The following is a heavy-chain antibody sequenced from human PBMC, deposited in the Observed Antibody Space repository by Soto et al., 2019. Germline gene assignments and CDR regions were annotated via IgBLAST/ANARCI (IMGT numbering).Heavy chain of an antibody. Sequence: QITLKESGPPLVKPTQPLTLTCTFSGFSLITNGVGVGWIRQPPGKALEWLALIYWDDDKRFSPSLKTRLTFTKDTSKNQVVLTMTNMDPVDTATYYCARTFCSGGGCYSEFDYWGQGILVTVSS. J-gene: IGHJ4*02. D-gene: IGHD2-15*01. CDR2: IYWDDDK. V-gene: IGHV2-5*02. CDR3: ARTFCSGGGCYSEFDY. CDR1: GFSLITNGVG.